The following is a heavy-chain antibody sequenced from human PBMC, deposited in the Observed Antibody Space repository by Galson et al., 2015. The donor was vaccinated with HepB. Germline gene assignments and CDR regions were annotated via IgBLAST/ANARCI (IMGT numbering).Heavy chain of an antibody. CDR2: IKQDGSEK. V-gene: IGHV3-7*03. Sequence: SLRLSCAASGFTFSSYRMSWVRQAPGKGLEWVANIKQDGSEKYYVDSVKGRFTISRDNAKNSLYLQMNSLRAEDTAVYYCARQIAVAGTGWFDPWGQGTLVTVSS. CDR1: GFTFSSYR. CDR3: ARQIAVAGTGWFDP. D-gene: IGHD6-19*01. J-gene: IGHJ5*02.